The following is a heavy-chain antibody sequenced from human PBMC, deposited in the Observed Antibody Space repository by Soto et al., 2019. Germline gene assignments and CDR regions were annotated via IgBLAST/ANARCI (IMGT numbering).Heavy chain of an antibody. Sequence: GASVKVSCKASGGTFSSYAISWVRQAPGQGLEWMGGIIPIFGTANYAQKFQGRVTITADESTSTAYMELSSLRSEDTAVYYCAKSGYSGYEYFDYWGQGTLVTVSS. V-gene: IGHV1-69*13. CDR3: AKSGYSGYEYFDY. D-gene: IGHD5-12*01. J-gene: IGHJ4*02. CDR1: GGTFSSYA. CDR2: IIPIFGTA.